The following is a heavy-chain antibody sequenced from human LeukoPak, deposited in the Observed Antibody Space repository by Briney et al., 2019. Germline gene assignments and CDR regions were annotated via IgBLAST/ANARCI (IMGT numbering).Heavy chain of an antibody. D-gene: IGHD1-14*01. V-gene: IGHV3-73*01. CDR3: TLLHNGY. Sequence: GGSLRLSCVASGFTFSGSAMQWVRRTPGKGLEWAGRIRSKVNNYATAYSSSVKGRFTVSRDDSKNTTYLQMNSLKAEDTAVYYCTLLHNGYWGQGTLVTVSS. CDR1: GFTFSGSA. CDR2: IRSKVNNYAT. J-gene: IGHJ4*02.